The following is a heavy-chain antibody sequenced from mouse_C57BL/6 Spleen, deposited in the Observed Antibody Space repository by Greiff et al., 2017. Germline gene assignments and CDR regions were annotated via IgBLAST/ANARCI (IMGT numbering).Heavy chain of an antibody. CDR3: ARESYYGSSPFDY. CDR2: IYPGSGNT. CDR1: GYTFTDYY. V-gene: IGHV1-76*01. J-gene: IGHJ2*01. D-gene: IGHD1-1*01. Sequence: VQLQQSGAELVRPGASVKLSCKASGYTFTDYYINWVKQRPGQGLEWIARIYPGSGNTYYNEKFKGKATLTAEKSSSTAYMQLSSLTSEDSAVYFCARESYYGSSPFDYWGQGTTLTVSS.